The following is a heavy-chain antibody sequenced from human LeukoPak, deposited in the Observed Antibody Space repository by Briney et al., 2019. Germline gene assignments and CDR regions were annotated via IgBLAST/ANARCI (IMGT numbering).Heavy chain of an antibody. CDR3: ARVVRGVVTSNWFDP. Sequence: PSEALSLACTVAGDSLNTYYWSWIRQTPGKELEWIGFVASCGTSNYNPSLKSRVSISIDTAKNQFSLALTSVTPADTAVYYCARVVRGVVTSNWFDPWGQGTLVSVSS. J-gene: IGHJ5*02. V-gene: IGHV4-59*01. CDR1: GDSLNTYY. CDR2: VASCGTS. D-gene: IGHD2-21*02.